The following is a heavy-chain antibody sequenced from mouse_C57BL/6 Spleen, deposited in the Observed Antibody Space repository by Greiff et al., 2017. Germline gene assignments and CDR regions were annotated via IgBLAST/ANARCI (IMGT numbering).Heavy chain of an antibody. V-gene: IGHV6-3*01. CDR3: TGRDLGYFDY. D-gene: IGHD3-3*01. Sequence: EVKLEESGGGLVQPGGSMKLSCVASGFTFSNYWMNWVRQSPEKGLEWVAQIRLKSDNYATHYAESVKGRFTISRDDSKSSVYLQMNNLRAEDTGIDYCTGRDLGYFDYWGQGTTLTVSS. J-gene: IGHJ2*01. CDR2: IRLKSDNYAT. CDR1: GFTFSNYW.